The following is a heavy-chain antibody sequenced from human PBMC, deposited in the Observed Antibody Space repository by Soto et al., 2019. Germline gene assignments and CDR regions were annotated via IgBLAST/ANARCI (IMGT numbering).Heavy chain of an antibody. J-gene: IGHJ4*02. CDR1: GGTFSSYA. CDR3: ARDPLLRRGHSYVRYFDY. CDR2: IIPIFGTA. V-gene: IGHV1-69*13. D-gene: IGHD5-18*01. Sequence: SVKVSCKASGGTFSSYAISWVRQAPGQGLEWMGGIIPIFGTANYAQKFQGRVTITADESTSTAYMELSSLRSEDTAVYYCARDPLLRRGHSYVRYFDYWGQGTLVTVSS.